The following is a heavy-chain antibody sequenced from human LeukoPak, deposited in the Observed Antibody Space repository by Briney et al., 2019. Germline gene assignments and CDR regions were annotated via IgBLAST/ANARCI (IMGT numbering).Heavy chain of an antibody. CDR1: GFTFSSFG. D-gene: IGHD3-16*02. Sequence: GGSLRLSCAASGFTFSSFGMHWVHQAPGKGLEWVAVISYDGSNPYYADSVKGRFTISRDNSKNTLYLQMNSLRAEDTAVYYCAKDQYDYIGGTYRDFDYWGQGTLVTVSS. J-gene: IGHJ4*02. V-gene: IGHV3-30*18. CDR2: ISYDGSNP. CDR3: AKDQYDYIGGTYRDFDY.